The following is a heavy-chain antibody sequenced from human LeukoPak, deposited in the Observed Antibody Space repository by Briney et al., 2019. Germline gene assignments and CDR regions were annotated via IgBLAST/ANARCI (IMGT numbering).Heavy chain of an antibody. V-gene: IGHV3-11*01. D-gene: IGHD6-19*01. CDR2: ISSSGSTI. CDR3: ARGRVAVAGTLGIAYYYYGMDV. Sequence: GGSLRLSCAASGFTFSDYYMSWIRQAPGKGLEWVSYISSSGSTIYYADSVKGRFTISRDNAKNSLYLQMNGLRAEDTAVYYCARGRVAVAGTLGIAYYYYGMDVWGQGTTVTVSS. CDR1: GFTFSDYY. J-gene: IGHJ6*02.